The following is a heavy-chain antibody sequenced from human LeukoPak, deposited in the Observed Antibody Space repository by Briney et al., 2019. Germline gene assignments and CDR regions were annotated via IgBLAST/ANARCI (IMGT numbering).Heavy chain of an antibody. V-gene: IGHV3-43*01. CDR1: GFTFDDYT. J-gene: IGHJ2*01. CDR3: AKDSGYDFSGWYFDL. Sequence: GGSLRLSCAASGFTFDDYTMHWARQAPGKGLEWVSLISWDGGSTYYADSVKGRFTISRDNRKNSLYLQMNSLRTEDTALYYCAKDSGYDFSGWYFDLWGRGTLVTVSS. D-gene: IGHD5-12*01. CDR2: ISWDGGST.